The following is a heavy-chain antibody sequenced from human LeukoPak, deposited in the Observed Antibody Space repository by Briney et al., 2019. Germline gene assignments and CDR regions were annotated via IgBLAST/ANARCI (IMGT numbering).Heavy chain of an antibody. V-gene: IGHV4-59*11. CDR2: IYYSGST. D-gene: IGHD5-24*01. J-gene: IGHJ4*02. Sequence: SETLSLTCTVSGGSISNHYWSWIRQPPGKGLEWIGYIYYSGSTNYDPSLMSRVTLSIDTSNNQFSLKLSSVTAADTAVYYCARARLDGYIDYWGQGTLVTVSS. CDR3: ARARLDGYIDY. CDR1: GGSISNHY.